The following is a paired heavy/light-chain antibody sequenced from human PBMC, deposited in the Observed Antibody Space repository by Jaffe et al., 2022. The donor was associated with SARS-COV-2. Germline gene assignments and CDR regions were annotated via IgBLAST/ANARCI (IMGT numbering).Heavy chain of an antibody. CDR1: GFTFSSYS. CDR2: IGPGGAPQ. CDR3: AREPARLFLWFFDL. V-gene: IGHV3-30*04. J-gene: IGHJ4*02. D-gene: IGHD3-16*01. Sequence: QMQLVESGGGVVQPGTSLSLSCAGSGFTFSSYSIHWVRQAPGKGLEWVAVIGPGGAPQYYAGSVKGRFTVSRDNSQNTVYLHINSLGTEDTALYYCAREPARLFLWFFDLWGQGTLVTVSS.
Light chain of an antibody. V-gene: IGKV3-15*01. CDR1: QSVGNK. Sequence: EIVMTQSPATLSVSPGERATLSCRASQSVGNKLAWYQHRPGQPPRLLIYDASTRATGIPARFSGSGSGTEFTLTISSLQSEDFAVYSCQQYRNGVTFGPGSKVDVK. J-gene: IGKJ3*01. CDR3: QQYRNGVT. CDR2: DAS.